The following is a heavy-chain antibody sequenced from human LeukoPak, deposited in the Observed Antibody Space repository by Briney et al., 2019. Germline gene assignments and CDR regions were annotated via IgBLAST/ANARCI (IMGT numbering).Heavy chain of an antibody. Sequence: GGSLRLSCAASGFTFSSYAMHWVRQAPGKGLEYVSAISSNGGSTYYANSVKGRFTISRDNSKNTLYLQMGSLRAEDMAVYYCARVEFDCSSTSCYDGGYNWFDPWGQGTLVTVSS. CDR1: GFTFSSYA. J-gene: IGHJ5*02. CDR2: ISSNGGST. V-gene: IGHV3-64*01. D-gene: IGHD2-2*01. CDR3: ARVEFDCSSTSCYDGGYNWFDP.